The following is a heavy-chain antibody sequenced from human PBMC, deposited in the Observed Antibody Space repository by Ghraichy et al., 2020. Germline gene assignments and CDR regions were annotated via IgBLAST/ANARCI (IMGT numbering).Heavy chain of an antibody. CDR1: GGSISSGDYY. CDR3: ARLLVGPIEGYFDY. D-gene: IGHD1-26*01. V-gene: IGHV4-30-4*01. Sequence: SETLSLTCTVSGGSISSGDYYWSWIRQPPGKGLEWIGYIYYSGSTYYNPSLKSRVTISVDTSKNQFSLKLSSVTAADTAVYYCARLLVGPIEGYFDYWGQGTLVTVSS. J-gene: IGHJ4*02. CDR2: IYYSGST.